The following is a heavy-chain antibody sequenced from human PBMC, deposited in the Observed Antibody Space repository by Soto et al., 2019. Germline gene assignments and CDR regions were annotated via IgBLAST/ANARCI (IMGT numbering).Heavy chain of an antibody. CDR2: IIPIFGTA. D-gene: IGHD2-21*02. Sequence: QVQLVQSGAEVKKPGSSVKVSCKASGGTFSSYAISWVRQAPGQGLEWMGGIIPIFGTANYAQKFQGRVTITADESTSTAYMALSSLRSEDTAVYYCARDLLFGGDCGGDCYSGGYWGQGTLVTVSS. J-gene: IGHJ4*02. CDR1: GGTFSSYA. V-gene: IGHV1-69*01. CDR3: ARDLLFGGDCGGDCYSGGY.